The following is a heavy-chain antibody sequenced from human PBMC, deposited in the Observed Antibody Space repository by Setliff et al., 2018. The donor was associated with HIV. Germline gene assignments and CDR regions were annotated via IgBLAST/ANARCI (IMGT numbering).Heavy chain of an antibody. CDR3: ARVQMAYAAFDV. V-gene: IGHV4-38-2*01. J-gene: IGHJ3*01. D-gene: IGHD4-17*01. CDR1: GYTISSGYY. Sequence: PSETLSLTCALSGYTISSGYYWAWIRQPPGKGLEWIGRISYGGGTYYNPSLKSRVTISVDTSKHQFSLKLSSVTAADTAVYYCARVQMAYAAFDVWGQGTMVTVSS. CDR2: ISYGGGT.